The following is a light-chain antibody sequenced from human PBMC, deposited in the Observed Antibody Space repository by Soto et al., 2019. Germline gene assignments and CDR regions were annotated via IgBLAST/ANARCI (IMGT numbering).Light chain of an antibody. J-gene: IGLJ3*02. Sequence: QSALTQPRSVSGSPGQSVTISCTGTSSDVGGYKYVSWYQQHPGKAPKLMIYDVSKRPSGVPDRFSGSKSGNTASLTISGLHAEDEADYYCCSSAGSYTAVFGGGTKVTVL. V-gene: IGLV2-11*01. CDR2: DVS. CDR1: SSDVGGYKY. CDR3: CSSAGSYTAV.